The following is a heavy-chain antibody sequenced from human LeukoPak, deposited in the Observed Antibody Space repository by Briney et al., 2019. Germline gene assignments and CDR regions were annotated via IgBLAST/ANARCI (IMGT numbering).Heavy chain of an antibody. CDR3: IGSTYSNAQFDY. Sequence: PGGSLRLSCAASGFTFSSYDMHWVRQATGKGLEWVSAIGIAGDTYYPGSVKGRFTISRDNSKNTLYLQMNSLRAEDTAVYYCIGSTYSNAQFDYWGQGTLVTVSS. J-gene: IGHJ4*02. CDR2: IGIAGDT. D-gene: IGHD4-11*01. CDR1: GFTFSSYD. V-gene: IGHV3-13*01.